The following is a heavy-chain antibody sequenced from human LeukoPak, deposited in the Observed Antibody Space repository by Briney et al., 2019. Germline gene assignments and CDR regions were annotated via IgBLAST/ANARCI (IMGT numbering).Heavy chain of an antibody. CDR2: ISYDGSNK. J-gene: IGHJ4*02. V-gene: IGHV3-30*18. D-gene: IGHD4-17*01. CDR1: GFTFSSYG. CDR3: AKDGMTTVTSLPFDY. Sequence: GGPLRLSCAASGFTFSSYGMHWVRQAPGKGLEWVAVISYDGSNKYYADSVKGRFTISRDNSKNTLYLQMNSLRAEDTAVYYCAKDGMTTVTSLPFDYWGQGTLVTVSS.